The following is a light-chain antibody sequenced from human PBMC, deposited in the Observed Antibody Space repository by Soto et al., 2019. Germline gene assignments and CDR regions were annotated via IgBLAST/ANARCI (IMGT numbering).Light chain of an antibody. CDR1: QDISNH. V-gene: IGKV1-33*01. CDR2: DAY. J-gene: IGKJ5*01. Sequence: DIQMTQSPSSLSASVGDRVTITCQASQDISNHLNWYQQKPGKAHKLLIYDAYNLETGVQSRFSGSGSGTDFTVTIRSLQPEDFATYSCKQYYNLPITFGQGTRLENK. CDR3: KQYYNLPIT.